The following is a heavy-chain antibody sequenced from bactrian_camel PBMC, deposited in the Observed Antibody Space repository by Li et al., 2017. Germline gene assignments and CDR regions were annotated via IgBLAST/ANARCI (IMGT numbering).Heavy chain of an antibody. D-gene: IGHD2*01. CDR3: AAWCRACGSTLMEASATCED. J-gene: IGHJ4*01. V-gene: IGHV3S53*01. CDR1: GNRITRGS. CDR2: VDRDDST. Sequence: HVQLVESGGASVQAGGSLRLSCSSSIGNRITRGSMAWFRQAPGKEREGVATVDRDDSTTYAESVKGRFTISEDRSKNTMYLQMNSLKPEDTAMYYCAAWCRACGSTLMEASATCEDWGQGTQVTVS.